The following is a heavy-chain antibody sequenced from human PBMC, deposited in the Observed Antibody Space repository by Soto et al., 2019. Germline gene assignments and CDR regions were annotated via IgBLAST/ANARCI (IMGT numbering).Heavy chain of an antibody. CDR2: VYSTGTT. V-gene: IGHV4-61*08. D-gene: IGHD3-10*01. Sequence: SETLSLTCAVYGDSVSSSDFYWNWIRQPPGKPLEWIGYVYSTGTTHYSPPLKSRVDMSVDTSENQFTLKGRSLTAADAAVYFCARVSKPVAPKYGKSAYFYAMDVWGPGTTVTVSS. CDR1: GDSVSSSDFY. J-gene: IGHJ6*02. CDR3: ARVSKPVAPKYGKSAYFYAMDV.